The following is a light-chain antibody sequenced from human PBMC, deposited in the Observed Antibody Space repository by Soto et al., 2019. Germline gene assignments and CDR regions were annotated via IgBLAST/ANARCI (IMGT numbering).Light chain of an antibody. J-gene: IGKJ1*01. CDR3: QHYGNSFRT. Sequence: EIVLTQSPATLSLSPGERATLSCRASQSVSSSSLAWYQQKPGQAPRLLIYGSSIRAIGIPDTFSGSGSGTYFILTISRLEPEDFAVYYWQHYGNSFRTFGQGTQVEIK. CDR2: GSS. V-gene: IGKV3-20*01. CDR1: QSVSSSS.